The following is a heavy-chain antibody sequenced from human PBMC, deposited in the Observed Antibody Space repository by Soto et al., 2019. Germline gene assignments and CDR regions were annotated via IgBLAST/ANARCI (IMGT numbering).Heavy chain of an antibody. D-gene: IGHD5-12*01. CDR1: GFTFSSYG. CDR2: IWYDGSNK. V-gene: IGHV3-33*01. J-gene: IGHJ3*02. CDR3: ARDFGRDGYVGDAFDI. Sequence: QVQLVESGGGVVQPGRSLRLSCAASGFTFSSYGMHWVRQAPGKGLEWVAVIWYDGSNKYYADSVKGRFTISRDNSKNTLYLQMNSLRAEDTAVYYCARDFGRDGYVGDAFDIWGQGTMVTVSS.